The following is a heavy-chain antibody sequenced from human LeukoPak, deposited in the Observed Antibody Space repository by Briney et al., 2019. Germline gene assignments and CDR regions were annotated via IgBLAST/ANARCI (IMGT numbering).Heavy chain of an antibody. D-gene: IGHD2-21*02. V-gene: IGHV1-2*02. CDR2: INPHSGGT. J-gene: IGHJ4*02. Sequence: GASVKVSCKASGYTFTGYYMHWVRQAPGQGLEWMGLINPHSGGTTYAQKFQGRVTMTWDTSVSTGYMEVSSLRSDDTAVYYCARPSYCGANCYYFFDHWGQGTLVTVSS. CDR3: ARPSYCGANCYYFFDH. CDR1: GYTFTGYY.